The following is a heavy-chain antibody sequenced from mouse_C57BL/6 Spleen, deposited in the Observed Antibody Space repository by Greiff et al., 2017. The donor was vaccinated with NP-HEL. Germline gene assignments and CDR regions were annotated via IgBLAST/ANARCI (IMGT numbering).Heavy chain of an antibody. J-gene: IGHJ3*01. CDR3: ARRRLLRTGFAY. CDR2: IDPGDGET. V-gene: IGHV14-2*01. D-gene: IGHD2-3*01. CDR1: GFNINDYY. Sequence: VHVQQSGAELVKPGASVKLSCTASGFNINDYYMHWVKQRPEQGLEWIGSIDPGDGETKYTAKFKGKATITADTSSNTAYLQLSSLTSEDTAVYYCARRRLLRTGFAYWGQGTLVTVSA.